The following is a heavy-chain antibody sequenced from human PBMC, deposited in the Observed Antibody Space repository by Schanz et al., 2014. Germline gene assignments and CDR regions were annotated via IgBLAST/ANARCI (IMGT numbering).Heavy chain of an antibody. CDR2: FIPILDVG. Sequence: QVQLVQSGAEVKKPGSSVKVSCKASRSTFSSYTISWVRQARGQSLEWVGRFIPILDVGNYAQQFQGRVTITADKSTSTAYMELTSLRYGDTDLCCGASGTMPGAFDIWGQGTMVTVSS. V-gene: IGHV1-69*02. J-gene: IGHJ3*02. CDR1: RSTFSSYT. CDR3: ASGTMPGAFDI. D-gene: IGHD1-26*01.